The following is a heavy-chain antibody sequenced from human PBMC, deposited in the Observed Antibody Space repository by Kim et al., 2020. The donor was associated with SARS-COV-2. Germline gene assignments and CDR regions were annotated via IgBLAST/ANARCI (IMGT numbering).Heavy chain of an antibody. V-gene: IGHV3-53*01. J-gene: IGHJ4*02. CDR3: AGGHYTR. Sequence: GGATHYADFVRGRFTSSRDNSKNTLYFQMNNLRAEDTAVYYCAGGHYTRWGQGTLVTVSS. D-gene: IGHD3-10*01. CDR2: GGAT.